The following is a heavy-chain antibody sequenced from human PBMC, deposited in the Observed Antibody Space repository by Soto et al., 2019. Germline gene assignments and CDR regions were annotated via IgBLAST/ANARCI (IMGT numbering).Heavy chain of an antibody. Sequence: ASVKVSCKASGGTFSNYAIPWVRQAPGQRLEWMGWINAINGNTKYSQKFQGRVTITRDTSASTAYMELSSLRSEDTAVYYCARGGSLYWYFDLWGRGTPVTVSS. CDR3: ARGGSLYWYFDL. J-gene: IGHJ2*01. D-gene: IGHD1-26*01. CDR1: GGTFSNYA. CDR2: INAINGNT. V-gene: IGHV1-3*01.